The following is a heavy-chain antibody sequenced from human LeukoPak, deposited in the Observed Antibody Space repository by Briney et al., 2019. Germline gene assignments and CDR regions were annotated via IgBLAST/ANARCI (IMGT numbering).Heavy chain of an antibody. J-gene: IGHJ5*02. CDR1: GGSFSGYY. CDR3: ARDLIGYCSGGTCSDWFDP. V-gene: IGHV4-34*01. D-gene: IGHD2-15*01. CDR2: INHSGST. Sequence: SETLSLTCAVYGGSFSGYYWSRSRQPPERGLEWIGEINHSGSTNYNPSLKNRVTISVDTSKNQFSLKLSSVTAADTAVYYCARDLIGYCSGGTCSDWFDPWGQGTLVTVSS.